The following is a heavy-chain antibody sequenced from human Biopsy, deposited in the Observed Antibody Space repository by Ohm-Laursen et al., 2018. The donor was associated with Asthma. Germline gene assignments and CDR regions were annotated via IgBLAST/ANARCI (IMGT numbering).Heavy chain of an antibody. CDR1: GYTFSSYQ. J-gene: IGHJ3*02. CDR2: IKHISE. CDR3: ARSMIVADGSDAFDI. Sequence: ASVKVSCKASGYTFSSYQMHWVRQAPGQGLEWLGMIKHISEYAQKSQGRVTMTRDTTTSTVYMELSSLRSEDTAVYYCARSMIVADGSDAFDIWGQGTMVTVSS. D-gene: IGHD3-22*01. V-gene: IGHV1-46*01.